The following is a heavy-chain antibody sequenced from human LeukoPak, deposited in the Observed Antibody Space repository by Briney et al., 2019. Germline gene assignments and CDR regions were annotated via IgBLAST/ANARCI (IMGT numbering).Heavy chain of an antibody. J-gene: IGHJ4*02. CDR1: GFTFSSYE. V-gene: IGHV3-48*03. CDR3: SRANTDLVRGVFNHLDY. D-gene: IGHD3-10*01. CDR2: ISSSADTI. Sequence: PGGSLRLSCAASGFTFSSYEMNWVRQAPGKGLEGVSYISSSADTIYYADSVKGRITISRYNAKNSLSLQINSLPAEDRPSYFFSRANTDLVRGVFNHLDYWGQGSLVTVCS.